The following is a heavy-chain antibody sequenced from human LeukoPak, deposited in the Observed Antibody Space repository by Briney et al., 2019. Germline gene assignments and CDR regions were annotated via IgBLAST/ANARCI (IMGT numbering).Heavy chain of an antibody. Sequence: SGGSLRLSCEASGFTFSHFGMHWVRQAPGKGLEWVAVIWSDATNQYYADSVKGRFTISRDNFRRTVSLEMSSLRAEDTAVYYCAKDAQRGFDDSNSLEHWGQGSLAIVSS. CDR3: AKDAQRGFDDSNSLEH. J-gene: IGHJ5*02. V-gene: IGHV3-33*06. D-gene: IGHD4-11*01. CDR2: IWSDATNQ. CDR1: GFTFSHFG.